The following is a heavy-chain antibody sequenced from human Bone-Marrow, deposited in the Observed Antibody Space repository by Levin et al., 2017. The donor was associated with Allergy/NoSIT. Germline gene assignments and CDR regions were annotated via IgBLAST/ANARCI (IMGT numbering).Heavy chain of an antibody. CDR3: ARAQTPMVRGVIIGIWFDP. J-gene: IGHJ5*02. Sequence: LSLTCAASGFTFSDYYMSWIRQAPGKGLEWVSYISSSGSTIYYADSVKGRFTISRDNAKNSLYLQMNSLRAEDTAVYYCARAQTPMVRGVIIGIWFDPWGQGTLVTVSS. CDR2: ISSSGSTI. V-gene: IGHV3-11*01. D-gene: IGHD3-10*01. CDR1: GFTFSDYY.